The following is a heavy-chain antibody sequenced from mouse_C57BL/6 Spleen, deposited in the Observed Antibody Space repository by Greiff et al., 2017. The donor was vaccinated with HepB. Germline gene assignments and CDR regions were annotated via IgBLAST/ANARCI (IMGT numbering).Heavy chain of an antibody. CDR2: IDPSDSET. V-gene: IGHV1-52*01. J-gene: IGHJ2*01. CDR3: ATLGELRLQGY. Sequence: QVQLKQPGAELVRPGSSVKLSCKASGYTFTSYWMHWVKQRPIQGLEWIGNIDPSDSETHYNQKFKDKATLTVDKSSSTAYMQLSSLTSEDSAVYYCATLGELRLQGYWGQGTTLTVSS. D-gene: IGHD3-2*02. CDR1: GYTFTSYW.